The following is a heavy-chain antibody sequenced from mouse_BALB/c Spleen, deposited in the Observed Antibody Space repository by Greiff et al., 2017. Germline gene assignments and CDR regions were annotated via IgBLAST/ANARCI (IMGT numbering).Heavy chain of an antibody. CDR3: ARGVYDGAMDY. J-gene: IGHJ4*01. V-gene: IGHV5-6-5*01. Sequence: EVKLQESGGGLVKPGGSLKLSCAASGFTFSSYAMSWVRQTPEKRLEWVASISSGGSTYYPDSVKGRFTISRDNARNILYLQMSSLRSEDTAMYYCARGVYDGAMDYWGQGTSVTVSS. CDR2: ISSGGST. CDR1: GFTFSSYA. D-gene: IGHD2-14*01.